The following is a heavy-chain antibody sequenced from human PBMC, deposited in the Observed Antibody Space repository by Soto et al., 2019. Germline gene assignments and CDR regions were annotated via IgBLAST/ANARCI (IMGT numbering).Heavy chain of an antibody. CDR2: TSPNGANK. Sequence: EVQLVDSGGGLVQPGGSLRLSCAASGFTFSDYAMSWVRQAPGKGLEWVSGTSPNGANKYYADSVKGRFTSSRDNSKNTLYLQMDSLRVEDTAVYYCAKLGPWSGYYEGFHYWGQGALVTVSS. D-gene: IGHD3-3*01. CDR1: GFTFSDYA. J-gene: IGHJ4*02. CDR3: AKLGPWSGYYEGFHY. V-gene: IGHV3-23*04.